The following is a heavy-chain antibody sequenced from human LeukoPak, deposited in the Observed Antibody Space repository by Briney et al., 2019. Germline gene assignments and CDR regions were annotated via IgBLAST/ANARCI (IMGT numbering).Heavy chain of an antibody. Sequence: SSETLSLTCIVSGGSIISDYWSWIRQPPGKGLEWIGYIHHSGSTDYNPSLKSRVTISMDASKNQFSLKLTSVTAADTAVYYCVRGFPVTQSFYFDYWGQGTLVPVSS. CDR3: VRGFPVTQSFYFDY. J-gene: IGHJ4*02. CDR2: IHHSGST. V-gene: IGHV4-59*01. D-gene: IGHD4-17*01. CDR1: GGSIISDY.